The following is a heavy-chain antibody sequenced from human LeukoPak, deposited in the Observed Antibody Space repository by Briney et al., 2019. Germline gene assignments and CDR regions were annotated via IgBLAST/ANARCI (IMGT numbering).Heavy chain of an antibody. J-gene: IGHJ3*02. CDR3: AKGISGYHIPDAFDI. CDR2: IGGSGIST. D-gene: IGHD5-12*01. CDR1: GFTFSSYA. Sequence: PGGSLRLSCAASGFTFSSYAMSWVRQAPGKGLEWVSAIGGSGISTYSADSVKGRFTISRDNSKNTLYLQMNSLRVEDTAVYYCAKGISGYHIPDAFDIWGQGTMVTVSS. V-gene: IGHV3-23*01.